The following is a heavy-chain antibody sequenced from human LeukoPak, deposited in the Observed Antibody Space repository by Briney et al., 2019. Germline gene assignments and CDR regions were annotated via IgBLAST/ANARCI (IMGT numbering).Heavy chain of an antibody. J-gene: IGHJ4*02. V-gene: IGHV1-2*02. Sequence: ASVKVSCKASGYTFTGYYMHWVRQAPGQGLEWMGWINPNSGGTNYAQKFQGRVTMTRDTSISTAYMELSRPRSDDTAVYYCARARGWAEIHCHGYWGQGTLVTVSS. CDR3: ARARGWAEIHCHGY. D-gene: IGHD6-19*01. CDR1: GYTFTGYY. CDR2: INPNSGGT.